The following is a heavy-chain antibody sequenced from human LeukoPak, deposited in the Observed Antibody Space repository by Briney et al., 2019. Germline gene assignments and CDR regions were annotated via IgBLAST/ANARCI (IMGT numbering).Heavy chain of an antibody. CDR3: ARAQLHDYGVFDP. Sequence: GGSLRLSCAASGFTFSDYYMSWIRQAPGKGLEWVSYISSSSYTNYPVSVKGRFTISRDNAKNSLYLQMNSLRAEDTAVYYCARAQLHDYGVFDPWGQGTLVTVSS. CDR1: GFTFSDYY. CDR2: ISSSSYT. V-gene: IGHV3-11*05. J-gene: IGHJ5*02. D-gene: IGHD4-17*01.